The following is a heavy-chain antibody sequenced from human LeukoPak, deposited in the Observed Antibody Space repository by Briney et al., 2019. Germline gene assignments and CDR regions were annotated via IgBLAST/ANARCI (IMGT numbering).Heavy chain of an antibody. CDR1: GGSISSGDYY. CDR3: ARGPGLTGYYDRDY. D-gene: IGHD3-9*01. J-gene: IGHJ4*02. CDR2: IYYSGST. Sequence: SQTLSLTCTVSGGSISSGDYYWSWIRQPPGKGLEWIGCIYYSGSTYYNPSLKSRVTISVDTSKNQFSLKLSSVTAADTAVYYCARGPGLTGYYDRDYWGQGTLVTVSS. V-gene: IGHV4-30-4*01.